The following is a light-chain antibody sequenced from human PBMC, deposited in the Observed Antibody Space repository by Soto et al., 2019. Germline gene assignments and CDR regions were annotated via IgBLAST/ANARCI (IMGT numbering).Light chain of an antibody. CDR1: QTVSGGY. J-gene: IGKJ1*01. CDR3: LHYGPAQWA. Sequence: EIVLTQSPGTLSFSPGERATLSCMASQTVSGGYLAWFQQKPGQAPRLLLYAASTRAAGVPSRFSGSGSGTDFSLTISRLEAEDFALYYCLHYGPAQWAFDQETPVEIK. V-gene: IGKV3-20*01. CDR2: AAS.